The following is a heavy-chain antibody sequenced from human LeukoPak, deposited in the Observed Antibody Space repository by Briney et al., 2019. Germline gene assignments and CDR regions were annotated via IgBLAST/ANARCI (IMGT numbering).Heavy chain of an antibody. CDR2: IDTGGDT. CDR3: ARGPRAYKYYSSWYFDY. D-gene: IGHD6-13*01. CDR1: GFTFSSYD. Sequence: GGSLRLSCAASGFTFSSYDIHWVRQAIGKGLEWVSGIDTGGDTYYLGSVKGRFTISRENAKNSLHLEMNSLRAGDTAVYYCARGPRAYKYYSSWYFDYWGQGTLVTVSS. J-gene: IGHJ4*02. V-gene: IGHV3-13*01.